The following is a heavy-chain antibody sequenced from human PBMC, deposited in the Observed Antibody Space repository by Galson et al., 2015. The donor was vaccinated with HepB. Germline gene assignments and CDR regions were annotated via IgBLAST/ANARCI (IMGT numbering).Heavy chain of an antibody. D-gene: IGHD3-10*01. CDR3: ARGFDSGNFSYHY. J-gene: IGHJ4*02. CDR2: ITPFFGTA. V-gene: IGHV1-69*13. Sequence: SVKVSCKASGYKFTRYGISWVRQAPGRGLEWMGGITPFFGTANYAEKSQGRVTITAYESTNTAYMELSSLRLEDTAVYYCARGFDSGNFSYHYWGQGARVTVSS. CDR1: GYKFTRYG.